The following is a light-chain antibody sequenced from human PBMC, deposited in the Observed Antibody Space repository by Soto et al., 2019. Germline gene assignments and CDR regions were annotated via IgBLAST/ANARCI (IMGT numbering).Light chain of an antibody. J-gene: IGLJ2*01. V-gene: IGLV7-46*01. Sequence: QAVVTEEPSLTVYPGGTVTLTCDSSTGAVTGGHFPYWFQQSPGQAPRTLIYDTSNKFSWTPARFSGSLLGGKAALTLSGAQPEDEAEYHCLLSYDGSRLVFGGGTKVTVL. CDR1: TGAVTGGHF. CDR2: DTS. CDR3: LLSYDGSRLV.